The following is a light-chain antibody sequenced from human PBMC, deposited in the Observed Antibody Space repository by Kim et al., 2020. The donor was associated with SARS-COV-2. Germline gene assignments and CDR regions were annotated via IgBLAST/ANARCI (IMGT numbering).Light chain of an antibody. CDR3: MQGTHWPYT. Sequence: DVEMTQSPLSLPVTLGQPASISCRSSQSLVYSDGNTYLNWFQQRPGQSPRRLIHQVSDRDSGVPRRFGGSGSGTDFTLKISSVEAEDVGVYYCMQGTHWPYTFGQGTKLGI. CDR1: QSLVYSDGNTY. CDR2: QVS. J-gene: IGKJ2*01. V-gene: IGKV2-30*01.